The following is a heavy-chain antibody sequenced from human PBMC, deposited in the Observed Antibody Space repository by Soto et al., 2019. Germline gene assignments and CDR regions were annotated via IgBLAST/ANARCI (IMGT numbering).Heavy chain of an antibody. CDR1: GFTFSSYA. D-gene: IGHD5-12*01. V-gene: IGHV3-64*02. Sequence: EVQLVESGEGLVQPVGSLRRSCAASGFTFSSYAMHWVRQAPGNVLEYVSAISSNGGSTYYGDSVKGRFTISRDNSKNTLYLQMGSLRAEDMAVYYCARSGSGYEIDYWGQGTLVTVSS. CDR3: ARSGSGYEIDY. CDR2: ISSNGGST. J-gene: IGHJ4*02.